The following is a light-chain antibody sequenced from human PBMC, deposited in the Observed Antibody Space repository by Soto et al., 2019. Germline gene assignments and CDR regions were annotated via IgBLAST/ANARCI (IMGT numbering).Light chain of an antibody. CDR3: QQSYSTLWT. Sequence: DIQLTQSPSSLSPSVEDRATITCRASQTISNYLNWYQQKPGKAPNLLIYAASILQSGVPSRFTGSGSGTDFTLTISSLQPEDFATYYCQQSYSTLWTFGQGTKVEIK. V-gene: IGKV1-39*01. J-gene: IGKJ1*01. CDR1: QTISNY. CDR2: AAS.